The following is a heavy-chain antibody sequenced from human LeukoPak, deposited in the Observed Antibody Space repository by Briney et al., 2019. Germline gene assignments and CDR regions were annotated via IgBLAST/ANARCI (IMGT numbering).Heavy chain of an antibody. J-gene: IGHJ5*02. CDR3: ASLKGKS. Sequence: PGGSLRLSCAASGFTFTTSWMHWVRQAPGKGLEWLANIKQDGSARNYVDSVKGRFTISRDSAKNSLYLQMDSPRVEDTAIYYCASLKGKSWGQGTLVTVSS. CDR1: GFTFTTSW. V-gene: IGHV3-7*01. CDR2: IKQDGSAR.